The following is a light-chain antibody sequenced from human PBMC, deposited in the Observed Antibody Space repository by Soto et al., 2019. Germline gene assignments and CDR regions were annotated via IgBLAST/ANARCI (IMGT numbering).Light chain of an antibody. J-gene: IGKJ4*01. Sequence: EVVLSQSPDTLSLSTGERATLSCRSSQSVSSDYLVWYQQKPGLPPRLLIYGASRRATGIPDRFSGSGSGTDFILTISRLEPEHFAVYYCQQFSSYPLTFGGGTKVDIK. CDR2: GAS. CDR3: QQFSSYPLT. V-gene: IGKV3-20*01. CDR1: QSVSSDY.